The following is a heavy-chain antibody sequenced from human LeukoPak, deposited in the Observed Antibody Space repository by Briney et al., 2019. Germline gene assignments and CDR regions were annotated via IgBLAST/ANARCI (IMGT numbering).Heavy chain of an antibody. CDR1: GYTFTSYG. CDR2: IIPIFGTA. V-gene: IGHV1-69*06. Sequence: ASVKVSCKASGYTFTSYGVSWVRQAPGQGLEWMGGIIPIFGTANYAQKFQGRVTITADKSTSTAYMELSSLRSEDTAVYYCARLGYCSGGSCAGLGYWGQGTLVTVSS. J-gene: IGHJ4*02. D-gene: IGHD2-15*01. CDR3: ARLGYCSGGSCAGLGY.